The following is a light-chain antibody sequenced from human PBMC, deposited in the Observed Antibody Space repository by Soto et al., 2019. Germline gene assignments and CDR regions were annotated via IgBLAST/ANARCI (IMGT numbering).Light chain of an antibody. CDR3: ATWDDSLNGAV. CDR2: TSY. CDR1: SSNIGKNT. Sequence: QSVLTQPPSASGTPGQRVTISCSGSSSNIGKNTVNWYQQLPGTAPKLLIYTSYQRPSGVPDRFSGSESGTSASLTISGLQSEDEADYYCATWDDSLNGAVFGGGTQLTVL. V-gene: IGLV1-44*01. J-gene: IGLJ7*01.